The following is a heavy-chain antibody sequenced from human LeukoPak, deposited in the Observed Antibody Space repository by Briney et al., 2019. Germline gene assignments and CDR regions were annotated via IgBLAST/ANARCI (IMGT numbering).Heavy chain of an antibody. CDR1: GFTFSSYA. D-gene: IGHD2-15*01. Sequence: GGSLRLSCAASGFTFSSYAMNWVRQAPGKGLEWVSSISRGSDHIFYADSMKGRFTISRDNAKNSLYLQMNSLGAEDTAVYYCAKGGKRIMCPKSCYEDWGQGTLVTVSS. J-gene: IGHJ4*02. CDR2: ISRGSDHI. V-gene: IGHV3-21*01. CDR3: AKGGKRIMCPKSCYED.